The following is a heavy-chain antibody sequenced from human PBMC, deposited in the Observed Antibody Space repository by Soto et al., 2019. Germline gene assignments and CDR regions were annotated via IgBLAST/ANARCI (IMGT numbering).Heavy chain of an antibody. J-gene: IGHJ4*02. D-gene: IGHD5-12*01. CDR1: GFTFSSYG. V-gene: IGHV3-33*01. Sequence: QVQLVESGGGVVQPGRSLRLSCAASGFTFSSYGMHWVRQAPGKGLEWVAVIWYDGSNKYYADSVKGRFIIFRDNSKNTLYLQMNSLRAEDTAVYYCARDSRDGSDYWGQGTLVTVSS. CDR2: IWYDGSNK. CDR3: ARDSRDGSDY.